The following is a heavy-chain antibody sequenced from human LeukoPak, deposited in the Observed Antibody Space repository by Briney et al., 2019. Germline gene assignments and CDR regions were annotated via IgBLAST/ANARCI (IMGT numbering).Heavy chain of an antibody. CDR1: GVSVGSDNSY. CDR2: IYADGSS. J-gene: IGHJ4*02. Sequence: SETLSLTCTVSGVSVGSDNSYWNWIRQPAGKGLEWIGRIYADGSSTYNPPLKSRVTILVATSQNQSSLRLTSMTAADTAVYYCARGYYYRTWGLGTLVTVSS. D-gene: IGHD3-10*01. CDR3: ARGYYYRT. V-gene: IGHV4-61*02.